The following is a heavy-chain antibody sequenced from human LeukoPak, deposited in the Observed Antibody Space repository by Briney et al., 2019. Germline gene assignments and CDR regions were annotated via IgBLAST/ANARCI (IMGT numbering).Heavy chain of an antibody. CDR1: GGSFSSYY. CDR2: IYYSGST. CDR3: ASNPGGVNYNGSGSSPGWFDP. V-gene: IGHV4-59*01. J-gene: IGHJ5*02. Sequence: SETLSLTCTVSGGSFSSYYWSWIRQPPGKGLEWVGYIYYSGSTNYNPSLKSRVTISVDTSKNQFSLKLSSVTAADTAVYYCASNPGGVNYNGSGSSPGWFDPWGQATLVTVSS. D-gene: IGHD3-10*01.